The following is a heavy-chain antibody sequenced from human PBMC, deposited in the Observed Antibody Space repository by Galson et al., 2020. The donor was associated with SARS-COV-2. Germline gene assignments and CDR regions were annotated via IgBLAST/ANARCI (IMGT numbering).Heavy chain of an antibody. Sequence: SETLSLTYTVSGDSIASGPYYWSWIRQPAGKGLEWIGRIYITGSTNYNPSLKTRVTMSVDASKNQFSLKLSSVTAADTAVYYCARSYYYDDSGSYSDFDYWGQGTLVSVSS. V-gene: IGHV4-61*02. J-gene: IGHJ4*02. CDR3: ARSYYYDDSGSYSDFDY. D-gene: IGHD3-22*01. CDR2: IYITGST. CDR1: GDSIASGPYY.